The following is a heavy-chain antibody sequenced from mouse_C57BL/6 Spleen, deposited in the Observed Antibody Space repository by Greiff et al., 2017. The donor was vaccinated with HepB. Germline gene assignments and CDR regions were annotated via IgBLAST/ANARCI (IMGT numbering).Heavy chain of an antibody. V-gene: IGHV2-5*01. D-gene: IGHD2-2*01. CDR3: AKTAMVRGAMDY. CDR2: IWRGGST. J-gene: IGHJ4*01. Sequence: VMLVESGPGLVQPSQSLSITCTVSGFSLTSYGVHWVRQSPGKGLEWLGVIWRGGSTDYNAAFMSRLSITKDNSKSQVFFKMNSLQADDTAIYYCAKTAMVRGAMDYWGQGTSVTVSS. CDR1: GFSLTSYG.